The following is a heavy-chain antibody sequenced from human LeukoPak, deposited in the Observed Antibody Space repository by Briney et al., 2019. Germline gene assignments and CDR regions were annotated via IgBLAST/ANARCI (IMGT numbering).Heavy chain of an antibody. J-gene: IGHJ5*02. CDR2: INPSGGST. V-gene: IGHV1-46*01. CDR3: AVERVTMVRGGRYNWFDP. Sequence: ASVKVSCKASGYTFTSYGISWVRQAPGQGLEWMGIINPSGGSTSYAQKFQGRVTMTRDTSTSTVYMELSSLRSEDTAVYYCAVERVTMVRGGRYNWFDPWGQGTLVTVSS. D-gene: IGHD3-10*01. CDR1: GYTFTSYG.